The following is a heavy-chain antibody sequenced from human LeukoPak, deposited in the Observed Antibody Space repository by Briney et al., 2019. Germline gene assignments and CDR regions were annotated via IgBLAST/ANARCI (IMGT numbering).Heavy chain of an antibody. V-gene: IGHV4-39*07. Sequence: PSETLSLTCRVSGASINSGSNYWGWIRQPPGKTLEWIGSIYSSGSTYYNPSLKSRVIIMIDTPKNHFSLTLSSVTAADTAVYYCARLSGYGLHYYYHMDVWGKGTTVTVSS. J-gene: IGHJ6*03. CDR3: ARLSGYGLHYYYHMDV. CDR1: GASINSGSNY. CDR2: IYSSGST. D-gene: IGHD5-12*01.